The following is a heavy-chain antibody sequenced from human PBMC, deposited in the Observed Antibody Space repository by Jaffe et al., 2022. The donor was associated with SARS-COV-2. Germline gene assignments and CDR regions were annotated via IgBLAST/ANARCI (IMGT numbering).Heavy chain of an antibody. D-gene: IGHD6-19*01. CDR2: IRESGAGT. CDR1: GFTFSNYV. J-gene: IGHJ4*02. Sequence: EVKLLESGGGLVQPGGSLRISCAVSGFTFSNYVMSWVRQAPGKGLEWVSGIRESGAGTYYADSVRGRFTVSRDNSKNTLFLQMNSLRAEDTAVYYCAKSVWSSGWLLEYWGQGTLVTVSS. CDR3: AKSVWSSGWLLEY. V-gene: IGHV3-23*01.